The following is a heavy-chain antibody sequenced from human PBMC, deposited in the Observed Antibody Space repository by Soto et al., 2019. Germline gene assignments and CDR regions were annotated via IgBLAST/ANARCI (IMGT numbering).Heavy chain of an antibody. CDR1: GFTFSNYA. D-gene: IGHD5-18*01. Sequence: GESLKISCAASGFTFSNYAMSWVRQAPGKGLEWVSGISGSGGSTYYADSVKGRFTISRDNSKNTLYLQMNSLRAEDTAVYYCAKEDGYTYGTYYFDYWGQGTLVTVSS. V-gene: IGHV3-23*01. CDR2: ISGSGGST. CDR3: AKEDGYTYGTYYFDY. J-gene: IGHJ4*02.